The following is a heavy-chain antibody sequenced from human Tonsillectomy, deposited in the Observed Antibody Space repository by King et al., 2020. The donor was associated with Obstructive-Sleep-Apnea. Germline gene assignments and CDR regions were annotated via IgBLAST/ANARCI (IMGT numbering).Heavy chain of an antibody. V-gene: IGHV3-30*04. D-gene: IGHD6-19*01. CDR1: GFTFSSYA. J-gene: IGHJ3*02. CDR3: ARSAAGPYDAFDI. CDR2: ISYDGSNK. Sequence: VQLVESGGGVVQPGRSLRLSCAASGFTFSSYAMHWVRQAPGKGLEWVAVISYDGSNKYYADSVKGRFTISRDNSKNTLYLQMNSLRAEDTAVYYCARSAAGPYDAFDIWGQGTMVTVSS.